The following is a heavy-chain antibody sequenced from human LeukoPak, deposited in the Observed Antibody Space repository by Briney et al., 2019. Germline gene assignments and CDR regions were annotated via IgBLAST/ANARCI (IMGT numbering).Heavy chain of an antibody. V-gene: IGHV4-39*01. J-gene: IGHJ4*02. Sequence: SETLSLTCTVSGGSISSSSYYWGWIRQPPGKGLEWIGTIYYTGSTYYSPSLKSRVTISVDTSKNQFSLRLTSVTAADTAVYYCARLDPTYGYYWGQGTLVTVSS. CDR2: IYYTGST. CDR3: ARLDPTYGYY. D-gene: IGHD4-17*01. CDR1: GGSISSSSYY.